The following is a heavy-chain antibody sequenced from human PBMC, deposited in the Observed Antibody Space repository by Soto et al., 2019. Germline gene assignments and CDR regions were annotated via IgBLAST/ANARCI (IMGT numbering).Heavy chain of an antibody. Sequence: QVQLVQSGTEVRKPGSSVKVSCKASGGTFDSNAISWVRLAPGQGHEWMGGIIPIFGTINNAQKFQDRVTITADESANIVYMELSSLRSEVTAIYYCAREGLTFGPGAVGGAFDIWGQGTLVTVSS. CDR2: IIPIFGTI. CDR3: AREGLTFGPGAVGGAFDI. D-gene: IGHD2-2*01. V-gene: IGHV1-69*12. CDR1: GGTFDSNA. J-gene: IGHJ3*02.